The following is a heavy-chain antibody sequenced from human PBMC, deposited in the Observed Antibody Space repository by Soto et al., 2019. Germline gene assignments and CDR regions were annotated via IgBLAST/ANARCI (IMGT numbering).Heavy chain of an antibody. Sequence: QVQLVQSGGDVKKPGASVKVSCKASGYIFSKYAIHWVRQVPGHKLEWMGWLNVGTGNTKYSQKFQGRVTITRDTSATTAYMELHSLTSEDTAVYYCARESRDFFLWFDPWGQGTLVTVSS. CDR2: LNVGTGNT. CDR3: ARESRDFFLWFDP. J-gene: IGHJ5*02. V-gene: IGHV1-3*01. CDR1: GYIFSKYA.